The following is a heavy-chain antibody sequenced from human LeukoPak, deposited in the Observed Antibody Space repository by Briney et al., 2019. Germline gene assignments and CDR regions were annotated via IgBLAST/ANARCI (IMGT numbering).Heavy chain of an antibody. CDR1: GFTFYEYA. V-gene: IGHV3-9*01. Sequence: GGSLRLSCAASGFTFYEYAMQWVRQAPGKGVEWVSGISWNSGLIDYADSVKGRFTISRDNARNSLYLQMNSLKAEDTAFYYCAKVGIFGLVTYYFDYWGQGTLVTVSS. CDR3: AKVGIFGLVTYYFDY. CDR2: ISWNSGLI. J-gene: IGHJ4*02. D-gene: IGHD3/OR15-3a*01.